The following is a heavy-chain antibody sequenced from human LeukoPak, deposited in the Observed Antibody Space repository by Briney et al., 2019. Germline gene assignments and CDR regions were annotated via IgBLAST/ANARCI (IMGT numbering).Heavy chain of an antibody. CDR1: GGSISSYC. V-gene: IGHV4-59*01. Sequence: SETLSLTCTVSGGSISSYCWSWIRQPPGKGLEWIGYIYYSGSTNYNPSFKSRVTISVDTSKNQFSLKLSSVTAADTAVYYCARFSGYSYGRKSVFDYWGQGTLVTVSS. J-gene: IGHJ4*02. CDR3: ARFSGYSYGRKSVFDY. D-gene: IGHD5-18*01. CDR2: IYYSGST.